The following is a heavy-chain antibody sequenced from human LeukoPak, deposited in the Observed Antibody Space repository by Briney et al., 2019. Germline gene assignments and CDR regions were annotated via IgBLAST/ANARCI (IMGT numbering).Heavy chain of an antibody. Sequence: SVKVSCKASGGTFSSYAISWVRQAPGQGLEWMGGIIPIFGTANYAQKFQGRVTITTDESTSTAYMELSSLRSEDTAVYYCALPMTMVVTHRAFDIWGQGTMVTVSS. D-gene: IGHD4-23*01. CDR3: ALPMTMVVTHRAFDI. CDR2: IIPIFGTA. J-gene: IGHJ3*02. V-gene: IGHV1-69*05. CDR1: GGTFSSYA.